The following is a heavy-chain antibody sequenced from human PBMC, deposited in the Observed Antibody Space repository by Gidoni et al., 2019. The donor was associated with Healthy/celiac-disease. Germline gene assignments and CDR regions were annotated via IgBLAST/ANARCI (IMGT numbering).Heavy chain of an antibody. CDR3: AKGRGIGYYDILTGYLDAFDI. J-gene: IGHJ3*02. D-gene: IGHD3-9*01. CDR1: GFTFSSYA. CDR2: ISGSGGST. Sequence: EVQLLESGGGLVQPGGSLRLSCAASGFTFSSYAMSWVRQAPGKGLEWVSAISGSGGSTYYADSVKGRFTISRDNSKNTLYLQMNSLRAEDTAVYYCAKGRGIGYYDILTGYLDAFDIWGQGTMVTVSS. V-gene: IGHV3-23*01.